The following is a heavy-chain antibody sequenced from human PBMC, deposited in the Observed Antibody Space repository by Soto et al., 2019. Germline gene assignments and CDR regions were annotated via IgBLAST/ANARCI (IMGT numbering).Heavy chain of an antibody. Sequence: QPGGSLRLSCAASGFTFSSYWMSWVRQAPGKGLEWVANIKQDGSEKYYVDSVKGRFTISRDNAKNSLYLQMNSLRAEDTAVYYCAYDFWSGYPYNWFGPWGQGTLVTVSS. CDR1: GFTFSSYW. J-gene: IGHJ5*02. CDR2: IKQDGSEK. CDR3: AYDFWSGYPYNWFGP. V-gene: IGHV3-7*01. D-gene: IGHD3-3*01.